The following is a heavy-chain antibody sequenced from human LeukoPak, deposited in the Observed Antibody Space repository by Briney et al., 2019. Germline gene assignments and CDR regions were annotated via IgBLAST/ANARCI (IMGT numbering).Heavy chain of an antibody. CDR3: ARDPYKNYYYGSGSSYHFDY. J-gene: IGHJ4*02. CDR2: INPSGGST. Sequence: ASVKVSCKASGYTFTSYYMHWVRQAPGQGLEWMGIINPSGGSTSYAQKFQGRVTMTRDTSTSTVYMELSSLRSEDTAVYYCARDPYKNYYYGSGSSYHFDYWGQGTLVTVSS. V-gene: IGHV1-46*01. CDR1: GYTFTSYY. D-gene: IGHD3-10*01.